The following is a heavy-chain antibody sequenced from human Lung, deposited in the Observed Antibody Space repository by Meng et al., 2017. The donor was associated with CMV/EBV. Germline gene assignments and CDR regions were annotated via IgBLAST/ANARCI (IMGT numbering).Heavy chain of an antibody. V-gene: IGHV4-39*01. D-gene: IGHD6-19*01. CDR2: IYYSGST. J-gene: IGHJ4*02. CDR3: ARPDDSSGWYMPFDY. CDR1: GGSISSSSYY. Sequence: SXTLSLXCTVSGGSISSSSYYWGWIRQPPGKGLEWIGSIYYSGSTYYNPSLKSRVTISVDTSKNQFSLKLSSVTAADTAVYYCARPDDSSGWYMPFDYWGQGTXVTVSS.